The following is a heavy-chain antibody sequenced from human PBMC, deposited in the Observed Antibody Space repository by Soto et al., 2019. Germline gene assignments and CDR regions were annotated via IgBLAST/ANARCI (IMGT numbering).Heavy chain of an antibody. J-gene: IGHJ3*02. CDR2: IYSGGST. D-gene: IGHD2-15*01. Sequence: LRLSCAASGFTVSSNYMSWVRQAPGKGLEWVSVIYSGGSTYYADSVKGRFTISRDNSKNTLYLQMNSLRAEDTAVYYCARDHCSGGSCYPDAFDIWGQGTMVTVSS. V-gene: IGHV3-66*01. CDR3: ARDHCSGGSCYPDAFDI. CDR1: GFTVSSNY.